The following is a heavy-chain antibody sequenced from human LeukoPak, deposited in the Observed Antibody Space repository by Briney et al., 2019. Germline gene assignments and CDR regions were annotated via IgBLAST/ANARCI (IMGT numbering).Heavy chain of an antibody. V-gene: IGHV3-30-3*01. D-gene: IGHD2-15*01. Sequence: GGSLRLSCAASGFTFSSYAMHWVRQAPGKGLEWVAVISYDGSNKYYADSVKGRFTISRDNSKNTLYLQMNSLRAEDTAVYYCVTRWLKDAFDIWGQGTMVTVSS. CDR2: ISYDGSNK. CDR3: VTRWLKDAFDI. J-gene: IGHJ3*02. CDR1: GFTFSSYA.